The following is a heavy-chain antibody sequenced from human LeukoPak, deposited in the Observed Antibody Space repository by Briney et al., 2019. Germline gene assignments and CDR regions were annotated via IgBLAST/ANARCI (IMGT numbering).Heavy chain of an antibody. CDR3: ARSEGRKISMIRAVSNWFDP. J-gene: IGHJ5*02. CDR1: GFTFSNYW. Sequence: GSLRLSCAASGFTFSNYWMSWVRQAPGEGLEWIGEINHSGSTNYNPSLKSRVTISVDTSENHFSLRLSSVTAGDTAVYYCARSEGRKISMIRAVSNWFDPWGQGTLVTVSS. D-gene: IGHD3-10*01. CDR2: INHSGST. V-gene: IGHV4-34*01.